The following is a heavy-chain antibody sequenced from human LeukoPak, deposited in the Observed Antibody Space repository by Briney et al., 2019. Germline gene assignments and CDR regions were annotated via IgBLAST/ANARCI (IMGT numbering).Heavy chain of an antibody. J-gene: IGHJ4*02. D-gene: IGHD3-22*01. Sequence: PSETLSLTCAVYGGSFSGYYWSWIRQPPGKGLEWIGEINHSGSPNYNPSLKSRVTISVDTSKNQFSLKLSSVTAAGTAVYYCASVPRTYYYDKLRKKSVDYWGQGTLVTVSS. CDR2: INHSGSP. CDR3: ASVPRTYYYDKLRKKSVDY. CDR1: GGSFSGYY. V-gene: IGHV4-34*01.